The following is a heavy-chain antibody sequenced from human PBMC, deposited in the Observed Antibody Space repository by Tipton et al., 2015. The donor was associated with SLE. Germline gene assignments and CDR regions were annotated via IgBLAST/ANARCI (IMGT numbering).Heavy chain of an antibody. J-gene: IGHJ6*02. Sequence: LRLSCAVSGVSISSGGRYWSWLRQLPGKGLEWIGYLYYSGSTEYDPSLKSRGTISVDTSKNHFSLELTSVTAADTAVYYCARQRLRLLSPLDAWGQGTTVTVS. CDR3: ARQRLRLLSPLDA. CDR1: GVSISSGGRY. CDR2: LYYSGST. D-gene: IGHD3-10*01. V-gene: IGHV4-31*02.